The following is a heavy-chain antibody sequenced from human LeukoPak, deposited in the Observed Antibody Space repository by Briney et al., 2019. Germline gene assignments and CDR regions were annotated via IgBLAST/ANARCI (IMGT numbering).Heavy chain of an antibody. CDR2: INHSGST. D-gene: IGHD2-8*01. CDR1: GGSFSGYY. Sequence: SETLSLTCAVYGGSFSGYYWSWIRQPPGKGLEWIGEINHSGSTNYNPSLKSRVTISVDTSKNQFSLKLNSVTAAVTAVYYCARGYRNCTNGVCSIVGNWFVPWGQGTLVTVSS. V-gene: IGHV4-34*01. CDR3: ARGYRNCTNGVCSIVGNWFVP. J-gene: IGHJ5*02.